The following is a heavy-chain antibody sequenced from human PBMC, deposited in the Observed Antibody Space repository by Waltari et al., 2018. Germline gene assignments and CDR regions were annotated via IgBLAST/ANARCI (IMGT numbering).Heavy chain of an antibody. CDR1: EYTFTGSV. CDR2: IXTXXXXX. D-gene: IGHD2-21*01. J-gene: IGHJ6*02. Sequence: ELKNPGASVRISCKASEYTFTGSVLNWVGTAPGQGLQWMGCIXTXXXXXXXAQGFTGRFVFSVDMSASTAYLQISDLQSEDTGLYFCVREVSGGDEWTHYFNGLDVWGQGTTVTVSS. CDR3: VREVSGGDEWTHYFNGLDV. V-gene: IGHV7-4-1*02.